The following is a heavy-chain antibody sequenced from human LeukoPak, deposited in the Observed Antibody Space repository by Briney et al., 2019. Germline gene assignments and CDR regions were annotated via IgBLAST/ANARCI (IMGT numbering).Heavy chain of an antibody. CDR1: GGSIYSSGHY. Sequence: SETLSLTCSVSGGSIYSSGHYWGWIRQSPGKGLEWVGTIYYSGSTYYNSSLNSLLTMSVDTSRNQFSLKLSSVNAADTAVYYCAKAGARYSDSSGLYAFDFWGRGKMVTVSS. V-gene: IGHV4-39*01. CDR2: IYYSGST. J-gene: IGHJ3*01. D-gene: IGHD3-22*01. CDR3: AKAGARYSDSSGLYAFDF.